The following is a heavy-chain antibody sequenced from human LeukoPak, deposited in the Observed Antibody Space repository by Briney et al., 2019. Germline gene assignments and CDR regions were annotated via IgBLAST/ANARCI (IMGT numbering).Heavy chain of an antibody. Sequence: PSETLSLTCTVSGGSISSSSYYWGWIRQPPGKGREWIGSIYYSGSTYYNPSLKSRVTISVDTSKNQLSLKLSSVTAADTAVYYCARPVLAGSNAFDIWGQGTMVTVSS. J-gene: IGHJ3*02. CDR2: IYYSGST. V-gene: IGHV4-39*01. D-gene: IGHD2-8*02. CDR1: GGSISSSSYY. CDR3: ARPVLAGSNAFDI.